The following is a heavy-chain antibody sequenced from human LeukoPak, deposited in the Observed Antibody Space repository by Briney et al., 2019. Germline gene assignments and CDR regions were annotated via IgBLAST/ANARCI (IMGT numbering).Heavy chain of an antibody. CDR2: IYYSGSA. D-gene: IGHD4-23*01. CDR3: ARVTTGVYWFDP. V-gene: IGHV4-31*03. Sequence: PSQTLSLTCTVSGGSISSGGYYWSWIRQHPGKGLEWIGYIYYSGSAYYNPSLKSRVTISVDTSKNQFSLRLSSVTAADTAVYYCARVTTGVYWFDPWGQGTLVTVSS. J-gene: IGHJ5*02. CDR1: GGSISSGGYY.